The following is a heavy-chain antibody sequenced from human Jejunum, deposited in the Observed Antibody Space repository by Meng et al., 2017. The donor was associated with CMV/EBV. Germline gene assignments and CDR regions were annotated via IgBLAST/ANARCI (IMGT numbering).Heavy chain of an antibody. CDR3: AWDIDRFLVE. D-gene: IGHD5-12*01. Sequence: VQLVESGGGLVKPGGSLRVSCVGSGFNFNDAWMSWVRQAPGKGLEWIGRIKSKGSGGTSDYAAPVKERFTISRDDSKNTVYLQMDSLEVEDTGIYFCAWDIDRFLVEWGQGALVTVSS. V-gene: IGHV3-15*01. CDR1: GFNFNDAW. J-gene: IGHJ4*02. CDR2: IKSKGSGGTS.